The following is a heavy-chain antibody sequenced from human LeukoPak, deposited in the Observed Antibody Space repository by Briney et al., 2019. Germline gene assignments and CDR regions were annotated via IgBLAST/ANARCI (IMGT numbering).Heavy chain of an antibody. V-gene: IGHV4-4*07. Sequence: SETLSLTCTVSGVSITSYYWSWIRQPAGKGMEWIGRIYTSGSTDCNPSLKSRVTMSVDTSKNQFSLRLTSVTAADTAVYYCARQTGSGLFILPGGQGTLVTVSS. CDR3: ARQTGSGLFILP. J-gene: IGHJ4*02. CDR1: GVSITSYY. CDR2: IYTSGST. D-gene: IGHD3/OR15-3a*01.